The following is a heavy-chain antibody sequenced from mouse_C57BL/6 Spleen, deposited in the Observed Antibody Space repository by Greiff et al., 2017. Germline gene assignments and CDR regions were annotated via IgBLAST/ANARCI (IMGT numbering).Heavy chain of an antibody. J-gene: IGHJ4*01. CDR3: ARNYSPYYYAMDY. V-gene: IGHV5-17*01. CDR2: ISSGSSTI. Sequence: EVQLQESGGGLVKPGGSLKLSCAASGFTFSDYGMHWVRQAPEKGLEWVAYISSGSSTIYYADTVKGRFTISRDNAKNTLFLKMASLRSEDTAMYYSARNYSPYYYAMDYWGQGTSVTVSS. CDR1: GFTFSDYG. D-gene: IGHD2-1*01.